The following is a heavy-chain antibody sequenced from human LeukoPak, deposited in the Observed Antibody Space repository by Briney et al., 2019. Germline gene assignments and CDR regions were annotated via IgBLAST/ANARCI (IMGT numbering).Heavy chain of an antibody. D-gene: IGHD3-22*01. J-gene: IGHJ4*02. V-gene: IGHV3-48*03. Sequence: GGSLRLSCAASGSTFSSYEMNWVRQAPGKGLEWVSYISSSGSTIYYADSVKGRFTISGDNAKNSLHLQMNSLRAEDTAVYYCARESYDSSGYYIFFDYWGQGTLVTVSS. CDR2: ISSSGSTI. CDR3: ARESYDSSGYYIFFDY. CDR1: GSTFSSYE.